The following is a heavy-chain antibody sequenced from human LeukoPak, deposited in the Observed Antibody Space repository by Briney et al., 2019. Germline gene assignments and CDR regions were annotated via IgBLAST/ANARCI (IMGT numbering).Heavy chain of an antibody. CDR2: INHSGST. D-gene: IGHD3-10*01. J-gene: IGHJ4*02. Sequence: SETLSLTCAVYGGSFSGYYWSWIRQPPGKGLEWIGEINHSGSTNYNPSLKSRVTISVDTSKNQFSPKLSSVTAADTAVYYCARGYGSGSYYNCPHYWGQGTLVTVSS. CDR1: GGSFSGYY. CDR3: ARGYGSGSYYNCPHY. V-gene: IGHV4-34*01.